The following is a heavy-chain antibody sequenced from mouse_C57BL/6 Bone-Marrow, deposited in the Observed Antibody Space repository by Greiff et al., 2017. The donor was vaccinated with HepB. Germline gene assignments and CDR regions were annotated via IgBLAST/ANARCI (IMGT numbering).Heavy chain of an antibody. CDR3: ARPLYYDYDVDY. CDR2: FYPGSGSI. J-gene: IGHJ2*01. Sequence: QVQLKQSGAELVKPGASVKLSCKASGYTFTEYTIHWVKQRSGQGLEWIGWFYPGSGSIKYNEKFKSKATLTVDKSSSTAYMQLSSLTSEDSAVYYCARPLYYDYDVDYWGQGTTLTVSS. D-gene: IGHD2-4*01. V-gene: IGHV1-62-2*01. CDR1: GYTFTEYT.